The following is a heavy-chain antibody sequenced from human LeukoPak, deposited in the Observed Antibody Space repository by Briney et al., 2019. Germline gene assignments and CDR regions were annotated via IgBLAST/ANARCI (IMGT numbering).Heavy chain of an antibody. CDR3: ARRMYDIGWVLDY. D-gene: IGHD6-19*01. CDR2: INDSGST. V-gene: IGHV4-34*01. Sequence: SETLSLICAVYGASFSSYYWSWIRHPPGKGLEWIGEINDSGSTNYSPSLKSRVSTSLDASKSQFSLKLRSVTAADTAIYYCARRMYDIGWVLDYWGQGAVVTVSS. J-gene: IGHJ4*02. CDR1: GASFSSYY.